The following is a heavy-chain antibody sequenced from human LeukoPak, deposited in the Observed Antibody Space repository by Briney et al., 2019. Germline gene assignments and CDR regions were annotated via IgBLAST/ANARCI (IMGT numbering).Heavy chain of an antibody. CDR2: INPSGSNT. Sequence: GASVKVSCKASGYTFTGYYMRWVRQAPGQGLEWMGLINPSGSNTNYAQKFRGRVTMTRDTSTTTVYMELSSLSSDDTAVYYCAREESGGYFDYGGQGTLVTVSS. CDR3: AREESGGYFDY. D-gene: IGHD2-8*02. CDR1: GYTFTGYY. V-gene: IGHV1-46*01. J-gene: IGHJ4*02.